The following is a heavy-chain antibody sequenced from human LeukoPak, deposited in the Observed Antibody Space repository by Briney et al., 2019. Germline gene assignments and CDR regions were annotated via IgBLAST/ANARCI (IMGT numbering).Heavy chain of an antibody. V-gene: IGHV4-34*01. CDR2: INHSGST. J-gene: IGHJ5*02. Sequence: PSETLSLTCAVYGGSFSVYYWSWIRQPPGKGLEWIGEINHSGSTNYNPSLKSRVTISVDTSKNQFSLKLSSVTAADTAVYYCARGIIPAATFDPWGQGTLVTVSS. CDR3: ARGIIPAATFDP. D-gene: IGHD2-2*01. CDR1: GGSFSVYY.